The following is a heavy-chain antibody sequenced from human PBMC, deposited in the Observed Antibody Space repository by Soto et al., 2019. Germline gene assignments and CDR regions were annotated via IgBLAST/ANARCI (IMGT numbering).Heavy chain of an antibody. Sequence: QVQLVESGGGVVQPGRSLRLSCAASGFTFSSYGMHWVRQAPGKGLEWVAVISYGGDNKYYADSVKGRFTISRDNSKKMLNLQMNSLRPEDTAMYYCARDMDSLKIVVVTPDYWGQGTLVTVSS. CDR3: ARDMDSLKIVVVTPDY. J-gene: IGHJ4*02. D-gene: IGHD3-22*01. CDR2: ISYGGDNK. CDR1: GFTFSSYG. V-gene: IGHV3-30*19.